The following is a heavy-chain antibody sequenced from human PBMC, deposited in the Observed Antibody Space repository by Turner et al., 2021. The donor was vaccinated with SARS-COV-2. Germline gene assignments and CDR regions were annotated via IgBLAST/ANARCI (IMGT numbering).Heavy chain of an antibody. CDR3: ARHWEVAAAAYLARFDP. CDR2: IYYSGST. Sequence: QLQLPESGPGLVKPSETLSLTCTVSGGSISSSSYYWGRIRQPPGKGLEWIGGIYYSGSTYYNPSLKSRVTISVDTSKNQFSLKLTSVTAADTAVYFCARHWEVAAAAYLARFDPWGQGTLVTVSS. V-gene: IGHV4-39*01. D-gene: IGHD6-13*01. CDR1: GGSISSSSYY. J-gene: IGHJ5*02.